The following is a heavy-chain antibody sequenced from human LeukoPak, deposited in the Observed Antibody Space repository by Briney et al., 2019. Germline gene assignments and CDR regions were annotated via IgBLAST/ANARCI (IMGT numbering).Heavy chain of an antibody. D-gene: IGHD3-22*01. CDR3: ARQKSGYYFIDY. V-gene: IGHV4-39*01. CDR1: GGSISSSSYY. CDR2: TYYSGST. J-gene: IGHJ4*02. Sequence: SETLSLTCTVSGGSISSSSYYWGWIRQPPGKGLEWIGSTYYSGSTYYNPSLKSRVTISVDTSKNQFSLKLSSVTAADTAVYYCARQKSGYYFIDYWGQGTLVTVSS.